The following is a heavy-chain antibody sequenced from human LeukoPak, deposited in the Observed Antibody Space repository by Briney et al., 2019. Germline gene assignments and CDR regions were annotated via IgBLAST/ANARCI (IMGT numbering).Heavy chain of an antibody. D-gene: IGHD2-15*01. J-gene: IGHJ5*02. CDR3: CRLSDP. CDR1: GFTFSSYA. V-gene: IGHV3-30*04. CDR2: ISYDGSNK. Sequence: PGGSLRLSCAASGFTFSSYAMHWVRQAPGKGLEWVAVISYDGSNKYYADSVKGRFTISRDNSKNTLYLQMNSLRSEDTAVYYCCRLSDPWGQGTLVTVSS.